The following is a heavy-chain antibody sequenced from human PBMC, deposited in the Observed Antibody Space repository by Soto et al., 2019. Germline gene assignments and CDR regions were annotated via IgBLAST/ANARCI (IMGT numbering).Heavy chain of an antibody. CDR3: TTRGGRDYDFWSGYYTAGDY. D-gene: IGHD3-3*01. V-gene: IGHV3-15*01. Sequence: GGSLRLSCAASGFTFSNAWMSWVRQAPGKGLEWVGRIKSKTDGGTTDYAAPVKGRFTISRDDSKNTLYLQMNSLKTEDKAVYYCTTRGGRDYDFWSGYYTAGDYWGQGTLVTVS. CDR1: GFTFSNAW. J-gene: IGHJ4*02. CDR2: IKSKTDGGTT.